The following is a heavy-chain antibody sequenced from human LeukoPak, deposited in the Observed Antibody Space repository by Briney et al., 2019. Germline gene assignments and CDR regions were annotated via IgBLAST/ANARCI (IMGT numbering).Heavy chain of an antibody. Sequence: SETLSLTCTVPGGSISSNDWWSWVRQPPGKGLEWIGEIYQSGSTNYNPSLKSRVTISVDKSKNQFSLKLTSVTAADTAVYYCARDQTNNWFDPWGQGTLVTVSS. J-gene: IGHJ5*02. CDR1: GGSISSNDW. CDR2: IYQSGST. D-gene: IGHD4-11*01. V-gene: IGHV4-4*02. CDR3: ARDQTNNWFDP.